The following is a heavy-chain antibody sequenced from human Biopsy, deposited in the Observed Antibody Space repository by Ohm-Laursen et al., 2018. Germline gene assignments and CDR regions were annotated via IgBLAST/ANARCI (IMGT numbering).Heavy chain of an antibody. J-gene: IGHJ4*02. Sequence: VASVKVSCKVSGHTLTDLSMHWVRQAPGKGLEWMGGFAPENGKTIYAQKFQGRVTMTEDTSTDTAYMELSNLRSEDTAVYYCAGDINNWNVNYWGQGTLVIVSS. CDR1: GHTLTDLS. CDR3: AGDINNWNVNY. CDR2: FAPENGKT. V-gene: IGHV1-24*01. D-gene: IGHD1-20*01.